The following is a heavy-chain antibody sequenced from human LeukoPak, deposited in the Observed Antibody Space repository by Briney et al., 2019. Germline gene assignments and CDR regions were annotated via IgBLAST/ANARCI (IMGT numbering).Heavy chain of an antibody. CDR2: INSDGSST. Sequence: PGGSLRLSCAASGFTFSSYWMHWVRQAPGKGLVWVSRINSDGSSTSYADSVKGRFTISRDNAKNTPYLQMNSLRAEDTAVYYCAREEVSFAAKGYWGQGTLVTVSS. V-gene: IGHV3-74*01. CDR3: AREEVSFAAKGY. CDR1: GFTFSSYW. D-gene: IGHD2-15*01. J-gene: IGHJ4*02.